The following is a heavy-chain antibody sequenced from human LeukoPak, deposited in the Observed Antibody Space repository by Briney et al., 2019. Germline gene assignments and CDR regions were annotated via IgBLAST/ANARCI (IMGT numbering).Heavy chain of an antibody. J-gene: IGHJ3*02. CDR2: IKGDGSEK. CDR3: ARGLCSSTSCSDAFDI. Sequence: GGSLRLSCAASGFTFTSFWLTWVGQAPGKGLEGLANIKGDGSEKYYVDSVKGRFTISRDNAKNSLYLQMNSLRVEDTAVYYCARGLCSSTSCSDAFDIWGQGTMVTVSS. D-gene: IGHD2-2*01. CDR1: GFTFTSFW. V-gene: IGHV3-7*01.